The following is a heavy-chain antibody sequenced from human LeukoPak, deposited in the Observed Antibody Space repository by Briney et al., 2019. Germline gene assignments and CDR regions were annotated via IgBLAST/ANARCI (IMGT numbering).Heavy chain of an antibody. D-gene: IGHD3-10*01. CDR1: GFTFSNYP. J-gene: IGHJ3*02. Sequence: GGSLRLSCSASGFTFSNYPMHWVRQAPGKGLEYVSAISSDGVSTYYGASVKGRFTISRDNAKNSLYLHMNSLRPDDTAVYYCARGRSITILRGVAISDGFDIWGQGTKVTVS. CDR3: ARGRSITILRGVAISDGFDI. CDR2: ISSDGVST. V-gene: IGHV3-64*04.